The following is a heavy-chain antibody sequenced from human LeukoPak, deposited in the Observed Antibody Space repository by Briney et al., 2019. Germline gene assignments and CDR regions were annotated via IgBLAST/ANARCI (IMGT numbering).Heavy chain of an antibody. V-gene: IGHV3-48*01. CDR3: AKGSGYEAQYHYYYMDV. J-gene: IGHJ6*03. D-gene: IGHD5-12*01. CDR1: GFTFSSYS. CDR2: ISSSSSTI. Sequence: GGSLRLSCAASGFTFSSYSMNWVRQAPGKGPEWVSYISSSSSTIFYADSVKGRFTISRDNAKNSLYLHVNSLRPEDTAVYYCAKGSGYEAQYHYYYMDVWGKGTTVTISS.